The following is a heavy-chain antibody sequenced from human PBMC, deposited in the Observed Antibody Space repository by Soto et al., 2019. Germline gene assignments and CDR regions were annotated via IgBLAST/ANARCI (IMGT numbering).Heavy chain of an antibody. CDR1: GFTFSSYA. V-gene: IGHV3-30-3*01. J-gene: IGHJ4*02. CDR3: ARDLPKIVGAANPVGY. CDR2: ISYDGSNK. Sequence: QVQLVESGGGVVQPGRSLRLSCAASGFTFSSYAMHWVRQAPGKGLEWVAVISYDGSNKYYADSVKGRFTISRDNSKNTLYLQMNSLRAEDTAVYYCARDLPKIVGAANPVGYWGQGTLVTVSS. D-gene: IGHD1-26*01.